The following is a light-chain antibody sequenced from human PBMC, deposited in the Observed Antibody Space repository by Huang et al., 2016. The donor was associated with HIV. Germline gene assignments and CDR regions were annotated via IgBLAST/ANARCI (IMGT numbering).Light chain of an antibody. J-gene: IGKJ4*01. CDR3: QQHNIRPPLT. CDR2: DAS. CDR1: QSVSSN. V-gene: IGKV3-15*01. Sequence: EVVMTQSPATLSVFPGERVTLSCRASQSVSSNLVWYQQKRGQAPRLLVYDASTRATGIPAMLSGSGSGTEVTLNISSLQSEDFAIYYCQQHNIRPPLTFGGGTKVEIK.